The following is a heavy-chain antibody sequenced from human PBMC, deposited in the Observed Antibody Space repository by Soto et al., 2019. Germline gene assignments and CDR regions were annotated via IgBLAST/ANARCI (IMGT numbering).Heavy chain of an antibody. CDR2: ISYDGSNK. D-gene: IGHD5-18*01. J-gene: IGHJ4*02. CDR3: AKDIVRYTYGACDY. V-gene: IGHV3-30*18. Sequence: GGSLRLSCAASGFTFNTYGMYWVRQAPGKGLEWVAAISYDGSNKYHADSVKGRFTISRDNSKNTLYLQMNSLRVEDTAVYYCAKDIVRYTYGACDYWGRGALVTVSS. CDR1: GFTFNTYG.